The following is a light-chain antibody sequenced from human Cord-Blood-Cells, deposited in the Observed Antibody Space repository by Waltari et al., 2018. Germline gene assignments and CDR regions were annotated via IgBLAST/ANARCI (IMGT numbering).Light chain of an antibody. CDR2: AAS. J-gene: IGKJ2*01. Sequence: DIQLTQSPSFLSASVGDRVTITCRASQGISSYLAWYQQKPGKAPKLLIYAASTLQSGVPSRLSGSGSGTEFTLTISSLQPEEFATYYCQQLNSYPLFGQGTKLEIK. CDR1: QGISSY. V-gene: IGKV1-9*01. CDR3: QQLNSYPL.